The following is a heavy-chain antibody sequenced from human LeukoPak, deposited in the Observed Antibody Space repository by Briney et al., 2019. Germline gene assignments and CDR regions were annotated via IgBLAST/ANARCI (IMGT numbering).Heavy chain of an antibody. CDR3: AGGGGRGGESGPLDAFDI. D-gene: IGHD3-16*01. CDR2: IYYSGST. Sequence: PSETLSLTCTVSGGSLSNYYWSWIRQPPGKGLERIGYIYYSGSTNNNPSLRSRITILVDRSKNQFSLKLSSVTAADTAVYFCAGGGGRGGESGPLDAFDIWGQGTMVTVSS. V-gene: IGHV4-59*01. J-gene: IGHJ3*02. CDR1: GGSLSNYY.